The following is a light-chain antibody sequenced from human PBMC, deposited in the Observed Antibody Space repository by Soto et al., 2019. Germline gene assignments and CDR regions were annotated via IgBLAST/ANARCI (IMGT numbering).Light chain of an antibody. V-gene: IGKV1-16*01. Sequence: DVRMTQSPSPLSASVGDSVTISCRASQDIAGYLAWFQQKPGKAPRSLIFSASTLHSGVPSRFSGSASGTDFTLTITNLQPEDFATYYCQQYNHHPLTFGGGTKVEIK. CDR2: SAS. CDR1: QDIAGY. CDR3: QQYNHHPLT. J-gene: IGKJ4*01.